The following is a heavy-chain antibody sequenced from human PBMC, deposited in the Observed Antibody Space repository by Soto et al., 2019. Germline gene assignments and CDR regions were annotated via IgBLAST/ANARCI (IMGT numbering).Heavy chain of an antibody. CDR3: AKVTKRAAAGRYEYYKYGMDV. CDR1: GFAFSTYA. CDR2: ISGIGGSS. D-gene: IGHD6-13*01. Sequence: EVQLLESGGALEHPGGSLRLSCAASGFAFSTYAMTWVRQAPGKGLERVSVISGIGGSSYYAASVKGRFTISRDNSKNTLFLQMNGLRAEDTAVYYCAKVTKRAAAGRYEYYKYGMDVWGQGTTVTVSS. J-gene: IGHJ6*02. V-gene: IGHV3-23*01.